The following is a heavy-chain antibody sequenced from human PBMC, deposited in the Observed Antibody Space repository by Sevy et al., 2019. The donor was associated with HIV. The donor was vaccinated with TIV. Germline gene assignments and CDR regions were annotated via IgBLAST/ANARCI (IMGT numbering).Heavy chain of an antibody. Sequence: GGSLRLSCAASGFTFDDYVMHWVRQAPGKGLEWVSGISWNSGSIGYADSVKGRFTISRDNAKNSLYLQMNRLRAEDTALYYCAKDLPDYDILTGYPGAFDYWGQGTLVTVSS. J-gene: IGHJ4*02. CDR1: GFTFDDYV. CDR3: AKDLPDYDILTGYPGAFDY. CDR2: ISWNSGSI. V-gene: IGHV3-9*01. D-gene: IGHD3-9*01.